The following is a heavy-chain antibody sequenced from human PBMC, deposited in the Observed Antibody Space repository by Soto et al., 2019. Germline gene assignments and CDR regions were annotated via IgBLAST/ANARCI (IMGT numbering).Heavy chain of an antibody. CDR3: AKALVVNEVTYNWLDP. CDR2: IWYDGSLK. J-gene: IGHJ5*02. D-gene: IGHD2-15*01. Sequence: QVQLVESGGGVVQPGRSLRLSCAASGFTFSRNNIPWARQAPGKGLEWVGVIWYDGSLKYYADSVKGRFTISRDNSKNTVYLEMDSVRAEDTAVYYCAKALVVNEVTYNWLDPWCQGTLVTVSS. CDR1: GFTFSRNN. V-gene: IGHV3-33*06.